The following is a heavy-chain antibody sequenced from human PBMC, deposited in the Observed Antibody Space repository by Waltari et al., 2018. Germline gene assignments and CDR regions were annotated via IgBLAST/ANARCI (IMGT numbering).Heavy chain of an antibody. J-gene: IGHJ5*02. Sequence: EVKLVESGGGLIQPGGSLRLSCAASGLIISDYWMHWVRQAPGKGLVWVSRISRDGSDTSYADSVRGRFTISRDNAENTVYLQMNSLRAEDAAVYYCARDFKDVGSWGQGTLVTVSS. CDR3: ARDFKDVGS. CDR1: GLIISDYW. V-gene: IGHV3-74*03. CDR2: ISRDGSDT. D-gene: IGHD1-26*01.